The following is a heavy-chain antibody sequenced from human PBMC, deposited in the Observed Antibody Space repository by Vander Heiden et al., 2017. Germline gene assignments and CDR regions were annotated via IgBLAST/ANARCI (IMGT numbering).Heavy chain of an antibody. CDR3: AKEEGRITPGYSSS. J-gene: IGHJ4*02. CDR1: GCTFCSTA. D-gene: IGHD6-13*01. Sequence: EVQLLESGGGLVQPGGSLRRTCAASGCTFCSTAMGWVRQAPGKGLEWVSAISGSGGSTYYADSVKGRFTISRDNSKNTLYLQMNSLRAEDTAVYYCAKEEGRITPGYSSSWGQGTLVTVSS. CDR2: ISGSGGST. V-gene: IGHV3-23*01.